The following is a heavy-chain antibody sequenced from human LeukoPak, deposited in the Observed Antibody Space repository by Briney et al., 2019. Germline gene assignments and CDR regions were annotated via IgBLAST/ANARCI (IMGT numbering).Heavy chain of an antibody. J-gene: IGHJ4*02. Sequence: GGSLRLSCAASGFTFSSYWMSWVRQAPGKGLEWVANIKQDGSEKYYVDSVKGRFTISRDNAKNSLYLQMNSLRAEDTAVYYCARGVEYSSSSAGSYFDYWGQGTLVTVSS. V-gene: IGHV3-7*01. CDR3: ARGVEYSSSSAGSYFDY. CDR2: IKQDGSEK. D-gene: IGHD6-6*01. CDR1: GFTFSSYW.